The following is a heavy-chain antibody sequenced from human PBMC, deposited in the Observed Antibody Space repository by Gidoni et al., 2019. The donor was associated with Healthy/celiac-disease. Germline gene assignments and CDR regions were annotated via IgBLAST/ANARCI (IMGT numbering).Heavy chain of an antibody. CDR3: AKGGSSGLDP. J-gene: IGHJ5*02. V-gene: IGHV3-30*18. Sequence: QVQLVESGGGVVQPGRPLRLSCEASGFTFRSYGMHWVRQAPGKGLEWVAVISYDGSNKYYADSVKGRFTISRDNSKNTLYLQMNSLRAEDTAVYYCAKGGSSGLDPWGQGTLVTVSS. CDR1: GFTFRSYG. D-gene: IGHD6-19*01. CDR2: ISYDGSNK.